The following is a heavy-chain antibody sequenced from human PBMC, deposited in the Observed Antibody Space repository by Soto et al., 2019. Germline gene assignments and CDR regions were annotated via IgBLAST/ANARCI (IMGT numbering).Heavy chain of an antibody. V-gene: IGHV4-4*07. Sequence: SETLSLTCTVSGGSISSYYWSWIRQPAGKGLEWIGRIYTSGSTNYNPSLKSRVTMSVDTSKNQFSLKLSSVTAADTAVYYCARAKIAAAGTRGWFDPWGQGTLVTVSS. J-gene: IGHJ5*02. CDR1: GGSISSYY. D-gene: IGHD6-13*01. CDR2: IYTSGST. CDR3: ARAKIAAAGTRGWFDP.